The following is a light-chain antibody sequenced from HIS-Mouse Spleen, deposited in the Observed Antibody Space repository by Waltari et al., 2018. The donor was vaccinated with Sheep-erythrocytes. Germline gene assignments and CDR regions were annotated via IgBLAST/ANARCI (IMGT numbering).Light chain of an antibody. CDR2: WAS. CDR3: QQYYSTLT. Sequence: DIVMTQSPDSLAVSLGERATINCKSSQSVLYSSNNKNYLAWYQQKPGQPPKLLIYWASTRESGVPDRFSGSESGTDFTLTISSLQAEDVAVYYCQQYYSTLTFGGGTK. V-gene: IGKV4-1*01. J-gene: IGKJ4*01. CDR1: QSVLYSSNNKNY.